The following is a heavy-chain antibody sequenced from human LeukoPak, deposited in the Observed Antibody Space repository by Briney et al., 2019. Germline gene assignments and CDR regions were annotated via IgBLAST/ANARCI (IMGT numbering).Heavy chain of an antibody. D-gene: IGHD6-6*01. V-gene: IGHV3-23*01. CDR3: QARHGY. CDR2: ISGSGGST. J-gene: IGHJ4*01. Sequence: PGGSLRLSCAASGFTFSSYAMIWVRQAPGKGLEWVSAISGSGGSTYYADSVKGRSTVSRDNSKNTLYLQMESLRVEDTAVYYCQARHGYWGHGTLVTVSS. CDR1: GFTFSSYA.